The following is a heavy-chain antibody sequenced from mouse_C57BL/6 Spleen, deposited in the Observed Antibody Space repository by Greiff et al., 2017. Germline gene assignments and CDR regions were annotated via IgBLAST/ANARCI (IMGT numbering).Heavy chain of an antibody. J-gene: IGHJ2*01. V-gene: IGHV5-17*01. D-gene: IGHD2-3*01. CDR1: GFTFSDYG. CDR2: ISSGSSTI. CDR3: ARVYDYLDY. Sequence: EVKLMESGGGLVKPGGSLKLSCAASGFTFSDYGMHWVRQAPEKGLEWVAYISSGSSTIYYADTVKGRFTISRDNAKNTLFLQMTSMRSEDTAMYYCARVYDYLDYWGQGTTLTVSS.